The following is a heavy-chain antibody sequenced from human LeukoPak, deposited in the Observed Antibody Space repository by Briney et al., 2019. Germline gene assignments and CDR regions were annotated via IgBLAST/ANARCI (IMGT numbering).Heavy chain of an antibody. Sequence: ASVKVSCKASGYTFTSYDINWVRQATGQGLEWMGCMNPNSGNTGYAQKFQGRVTMTRNTSISTAYMELSGLRSEDTAVYYCARGKFSVGWLQSTGDYWGQGTLVTVSS. V-gene: IGHV1-8*01. CDR3: ARGKFSVGWLQSTGDY. CDR1: GYTFTSYD. CDR2: MNPNSGNT. D-gene: IGHD5-24*01. J-gene: IGHJ4*02.